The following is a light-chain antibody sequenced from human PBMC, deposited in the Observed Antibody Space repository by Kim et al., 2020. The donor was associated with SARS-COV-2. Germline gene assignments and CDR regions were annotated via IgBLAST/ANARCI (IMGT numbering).Light chain of an antibody. Sequence: SYELTQPPSVSVAPGKTARITCGGNNIGSKSVHWYQQKPGQAPVLVIYYDSDRPSGIPERFSGSNSGNTATLTISRVEAGDEADSYSQVWDSSSNHVVFG. J-gene: IGLJ2*01. CDR2: YDS. CDR1: NIGSKS. CDR3: QVWDSSSNHVV. V-gene: IGLV3-21*04.